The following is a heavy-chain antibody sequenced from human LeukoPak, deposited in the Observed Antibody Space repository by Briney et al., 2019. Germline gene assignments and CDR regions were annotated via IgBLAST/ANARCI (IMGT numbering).Heavy chain of an antibody. Sequence: VASVKVSCKASGGTFSNHAVSWVRQAPGQGPEWMGWINPHSGATNYAQKFQGRVTMTRDTSISTAFMELSSLRTDDTAVYYCSRDLLMYYSGSGESTWGQGTQVTVSS. J-gene: IGHJ5*02. V-gene: IGHV1-2*02. CDR2: INPHSGAT. CDR3: SRDLLMYYSGSGEST. CDR1: GGTFSNHA. D-gene: IGHD3-10*01.